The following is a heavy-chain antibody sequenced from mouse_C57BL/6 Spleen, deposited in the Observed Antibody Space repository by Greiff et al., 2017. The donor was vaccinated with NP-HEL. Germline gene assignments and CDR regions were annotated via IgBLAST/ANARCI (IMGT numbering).Heavy chain of an antibody. D-gene: IGHD2-1*01. CDR2: IDPSDSYT. J-gene: IGHJ1*03. V-gene: IGHV1-69*01. CDR3: ASGNYGLYWYFDV. CDR1: GYTFTSYW. Sequence: VQLKQPGAELVMPGASVKLSCKASGYTFTSYWMHWVKQRPGQGLEWIGEIDPSDSYTNYNQKFKGKSTLTVDTSSSTAYMQLSSLTSEDSAVYYCASGNYGLYWYFDVWGTGTTVTVSS.